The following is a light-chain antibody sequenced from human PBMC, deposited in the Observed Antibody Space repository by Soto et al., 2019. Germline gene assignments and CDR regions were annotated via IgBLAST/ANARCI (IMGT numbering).Light chain of an antibody. V-gene: IGKV3-15*01. J-gene: IGKJ1*01. Sequence: EIVMTQSPATLSVSPGERVTLSCRASQSISSNLAWYQQKPGQAPRLLFYASSTKATGIPARFSGSGSGTEFSLTISSLQSEDFAVYYCQQYENWPRTFGQGTKVEIK. CDR2: ASS. CDR1: QSISSN. CDR3: QQYENWPRT.